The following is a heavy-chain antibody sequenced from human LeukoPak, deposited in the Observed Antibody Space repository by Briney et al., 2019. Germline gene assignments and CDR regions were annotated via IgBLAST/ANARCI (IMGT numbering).Heavy chain of an antibody. V-gene: IGHV4-39*07. CDR1: GGSISSSSYY. D-gene: IGHD3-9*01. Sequence: SETLSLTCTVSGGSISSSSYYWGWIRQPPGKGLEWIGSIYYSGSTYYNPSLKSRVTISVDTSKNQFSLKLSSVTAADTAVYYCARHYTGYDILTGYHRPLLYYFDYWGQGTLVTVSS. J-gene: IGHJ4*02. CDR2: IYYSGST. CDR3: ARHYTGYDILTGYHRPLLYYFDY.